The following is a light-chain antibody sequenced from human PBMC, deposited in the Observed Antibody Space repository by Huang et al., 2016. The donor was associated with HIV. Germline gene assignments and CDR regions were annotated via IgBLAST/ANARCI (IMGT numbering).Light chain of an antibody. CDR2: DAS. V-gene: IGKV3-11*01. CDR3: QQRRAWPRT. J-gene: IGKJ2*01. CDR1: QCVFSY. Sequence: EIVLTQSPATLSLSPGESATFSCRTRQCVFSYLALYQQRPGQAPRLLIYDASNRATGVSARFSGSASGTEFALTISSLESEDFAVYYCQQRRAWPRTFGQGTKLEI.